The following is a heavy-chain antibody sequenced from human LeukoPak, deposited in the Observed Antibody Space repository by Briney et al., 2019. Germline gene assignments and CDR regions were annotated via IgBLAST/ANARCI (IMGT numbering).Heavy chain of an antibody. J-gene: IGHJ4*02. CDR2: IDSDGRII. CDR3: VRGLGDY. CDR1: GFTFSSYA. V-gene: IGHV3-74*01. D-gene: IGHD7-27*01. Sequence: GGSLRLSCAASGFTFSSYAMSWVRQAPGKGLLWVSRIDSDGRIITYADSVKGRFTISRDNAKNTLYLQMNSLRADDTAVYYCVRGLGDYWGQGTLVTVSS.